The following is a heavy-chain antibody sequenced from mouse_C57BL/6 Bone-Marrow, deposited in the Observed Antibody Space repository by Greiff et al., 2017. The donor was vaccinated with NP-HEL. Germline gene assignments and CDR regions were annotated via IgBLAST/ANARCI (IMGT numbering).Heavy chain of an antibody. V-gene: IGHV14-3*01. J-gene: IGHJ1*03. Sequence: EVMLVESVAELVRPGASVKLSCTASGFNIKNTYMHWVKQRPEQGLEWIGRIDPANGNTKYAPKFQGKATITADTSSNTAYLQLSSLTSEDTAIYYCARPPYYYGSRHWYFDVWGTGTTVTVSS. CDR1: GFNIKNTY. CDR2: IDPANGNT. CDR3: ARPPYYYGSRHWYFDV. D-gene: IGHD1-1*01.